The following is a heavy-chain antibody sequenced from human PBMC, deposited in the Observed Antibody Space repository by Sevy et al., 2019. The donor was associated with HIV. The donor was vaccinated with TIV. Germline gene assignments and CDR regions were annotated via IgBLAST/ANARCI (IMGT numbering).Heavy chain of an antibody. Sequence: GGSLRLSCTTSGLNFRDHAMNWFRQAPGKGPEWVGFIRSNSYGGTTEYAASVKGRFTISRDDSNSMAYLQLNSLRTEDTAVYYCSSRIRVIQGVLPLWGQGTLVTVSS. V-gene: IGHV3-49*03. D-gene: IGHD3-10*01. CDR1: GLNFRDHA. CDR3: SSRIRVIQGVLPL. J-gene: IGHJ4*02. CDR2: IRSNSYGGTT.